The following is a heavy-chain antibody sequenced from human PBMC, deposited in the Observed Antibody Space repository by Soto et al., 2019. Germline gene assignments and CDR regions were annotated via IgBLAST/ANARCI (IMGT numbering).Heavy chain of an antibody. J-gene: IGHJ6*02. CDR1: GGTFSSYA. CDR2: IIPIFGTA. V-gene: IGHV1-69*13. D-gene: IGHD3-9*01. CDR3: AREAGYDILTGPPTDWYYYYCYGMDV. Sequence: SVKVSCKASGGTFSSYAISWVRQAPGQGLEWMGGIIPIFGTANYAQKFQGRVTITADESTSTAYMELSSLRSEDTAVYYCAREAGYDILTGPPTDWYYYYCYGMDVWGQGTTVTVSS.